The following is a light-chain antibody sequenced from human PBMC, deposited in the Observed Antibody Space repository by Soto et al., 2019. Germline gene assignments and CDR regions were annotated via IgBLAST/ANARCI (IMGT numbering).Light chain of an antibody. CDR2: GAS. CDR1: QSVSTN. Sequence: EIVMRQSPASLSVSPGERPTLSCRASQSVSTNLAWYQQKPGQAPKLLIYGASTRATGVPDRFSGSGSGTEFTLTISSLQSEDLTVYYCQQYNKWPRTFGQGTKVDIK. J-gene: IGKJ1*01. CDR3: QQYNKWPRT. V-gene: IGKV3-15*01.